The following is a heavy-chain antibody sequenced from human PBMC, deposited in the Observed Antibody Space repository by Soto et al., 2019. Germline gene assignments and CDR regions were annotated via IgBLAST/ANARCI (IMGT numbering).Heavy chain of an antibody. CDR2: VNPKSGNK. CDR3: ARVTRTWYFDL. J-gene: IGHJ2*01. CDR1: GYTFSNND. V-gene: IGHV1-8*02. Sequence: QAQLAQSGAEVKKPGASVKVSCKASGYTFSNNDFNWVRQAPGQGLEWLGWVNPKSGNKGYAQTFQGRVTMTRDTSTTTAYMELNSLRSEDTAVDYCARVTRTWYFDLWGRGTLVTVSS.